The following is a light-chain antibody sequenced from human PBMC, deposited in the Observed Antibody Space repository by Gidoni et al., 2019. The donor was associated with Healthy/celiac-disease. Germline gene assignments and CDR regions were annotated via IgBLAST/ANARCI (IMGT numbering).Light chain of an antibody. CDR3: QQRSNWPPGLT. V-gene: IGKV3-11*01. J-gene: IGKJ4*01. Sequence: EIVLTQSPATLSLSPGERATLSCRASQSVSSYLAWYQQKPGQAPRLLIYDASNRATGIPARFSGSRSGTDFTLTISSLEPEDFAVYYCQQRSNWPPGLTFXGXTKVEIK. CDR2: DAS. CDR1: QSVSSY.